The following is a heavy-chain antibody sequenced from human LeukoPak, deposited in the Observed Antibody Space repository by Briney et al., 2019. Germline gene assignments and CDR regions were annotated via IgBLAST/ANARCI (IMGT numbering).Heavy chain of an antibody. Sequence: GGSLRLSCAASGFTFSSYGMHWVRQAPGKGLEWVAVISYDGSNKYYADSVKGRFTISRDNSKNTLYLQMNSLRAEDTAVYYCAKDLAFDYWGQGTLLTVSS. CDR1: GFTFSSYG. J-gene: IGHJ4*02. V-gene: IGHV3-30*18. CDR3: AKDLAFDY. CDR2: ISYDGSNK.